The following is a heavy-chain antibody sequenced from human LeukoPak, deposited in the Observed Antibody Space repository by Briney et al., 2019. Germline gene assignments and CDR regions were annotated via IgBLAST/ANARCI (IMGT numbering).Heavy chain of an antibody. D-gene: IGHD1-14*01. J-gene: IGHJ5*02. V-gene: IGHV3-48*01. CDR1: GLTFSTYS. Sequence: GGFLRLSCGASGLTFSTYSMNWVRQAPGKGLEWVSYISSDSGTICYADSVKGRFTISRDNAKNSLYLQMNSLRAEDTAVYYCARAAQPGFDPWGQGTLVTVSS. CDR3: ARAAQPGFDP. CDR2: ISSDSGTI.